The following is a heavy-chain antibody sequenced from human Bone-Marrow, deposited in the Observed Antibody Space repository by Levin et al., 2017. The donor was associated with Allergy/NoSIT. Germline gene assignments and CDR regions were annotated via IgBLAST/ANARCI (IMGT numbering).Heavy chain of an antibody. CDR1: GLTISNYA. CDR3: AKLVGLIWSGIRGAGYSDV. CDR2: ITTSGDNA. V-gene: IGHV3-23*01. Sequence: GGSLRLSCAASGLTISNYAMTWVRQAPGKGLEWVSSITTSGDNAYSADSVKGRFTISRDNSNNTVHLQMNSLRAEDTAVYYCAKLVGLIWSGIRGAGYSDVWGRGTLVTVSS. J-gene: IGHJ2*01. D-gene: IGHD3-3*01.